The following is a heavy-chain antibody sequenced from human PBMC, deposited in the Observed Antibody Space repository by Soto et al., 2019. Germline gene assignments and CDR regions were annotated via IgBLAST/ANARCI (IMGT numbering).Heavy chain of an antibody. D-gene: IGHD6-19*01. CDR3: ARDRSADRFVQYFQH. CDR2: ISWNSGSI. V-gene: IGHV3-9*01. CDR1: GFTFDDYA. J-gene: IGHJ1*01. Sequence: GGSLRLSCAASGFTFDDYAMHWVRQAPGKGLEWVSGISWNSGSIGYADSVKGRFTISRDNAKNSLFLQMNNLRAEDAAVYFCARDRSADRFVQYFQHWGQGTQVTVSS.